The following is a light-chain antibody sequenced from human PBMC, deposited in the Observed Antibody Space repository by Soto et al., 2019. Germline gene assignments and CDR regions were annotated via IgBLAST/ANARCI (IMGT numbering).Light chain of an antibody. CDR1: SSDVGGYNY. J-gene: IGLJ2*01. Sequence: SALTQPASVSGSPGQSITISCTGTSSDVGGYNYVSWYQQHPGKAPKLMIYEVSYRPSGVSNRFSGSKSGNTASLTISGLQAEDEADYYCSSYAHSSTVVFGGGTKLTVL. CDR3: SSYAHSSTVV. CDR2: EVS. V-gene: IGLV2-14*01.